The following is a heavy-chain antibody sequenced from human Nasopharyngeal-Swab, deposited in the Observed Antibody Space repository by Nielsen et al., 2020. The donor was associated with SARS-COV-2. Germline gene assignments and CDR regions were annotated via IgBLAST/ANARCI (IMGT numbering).Heavy chain of an antibody. V-gene: IGHV1-2*06. CDR3: ARILSGYDRYYFDY. D-gene: IGHD5-12*01. J-gene: IGHJ4*02. Sequence: WVRQAPGKGLEGMGRINPNSGGTNYAQKFQGRVTMTRDTSISTAYMELSRLRSADTAVYYCARILSGYDRYYFDYWGQGTLVTVSS. CDR2: INPNSGGT.